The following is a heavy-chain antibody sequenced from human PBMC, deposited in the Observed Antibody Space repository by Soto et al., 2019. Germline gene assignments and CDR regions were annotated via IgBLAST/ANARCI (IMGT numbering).Heavy chain of an antibody. CDR2: IFHSGST. J-gene: IGHJ5*02. V-gene: IGHV4-4*02. CDR1: GGSIRSNNR. D-gene: IGHD2-15*01. CDR3: ATLPPRIEVVKTEIPA. Sequence: PSETLSLTCAVSGGSIRSNNRWSWVRQPPGKGLEWIGEIFHSGSTKYNPSLKSRVTISVDKSNNQFSLEMRAVTAADTAVYYCATLPPRIEVVKTEIPAWGQGTLVTVSS.